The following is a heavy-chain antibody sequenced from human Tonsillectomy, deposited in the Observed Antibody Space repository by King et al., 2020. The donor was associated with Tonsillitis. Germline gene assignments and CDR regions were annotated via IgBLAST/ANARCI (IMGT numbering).Heavy chain of an antibody. CDR3: ARVPYVSGNYYGDH. Sequence: VQLVESGGDLVRPGGSLRLSCAASGFTFNAYSMNWVRQAPGKGLDWVAYISSSSSMIYYADSVKGRFTISGDKAKTSLYLQMNSLRAEDTAVYYCARVPYVSGNYYGDHWGQRTLVTASS. CDR1: GFTFNAYS. CDR2: ISSSSSMI. D-gene: IGHD3-10*01. J-gene: IGHJ4*02. V-gene: IGHV3-48*01.